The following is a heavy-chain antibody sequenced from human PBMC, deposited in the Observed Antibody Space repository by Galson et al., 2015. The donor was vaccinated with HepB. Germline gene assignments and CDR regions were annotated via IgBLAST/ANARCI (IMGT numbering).Heavy chain of an antibody. D-gene: IGHD4-17*01. CDR3: AATVTVAATGYYGLDV. J-gene: IGHJ6*02. Sequence: SVKVSCKASGFTFTSSAVQWVRQARGQRLEWIGWTVVGTRHTNYAQKFQERVTITRDMSTSTVYMELSSLRSEDTAVYYCAATVTVAATGYYGLDVWGQGTTVTVSS. CDR2: TVVGTRHT. V-gene: IGHV1-58*01. CDR1: GFTFTSSA.